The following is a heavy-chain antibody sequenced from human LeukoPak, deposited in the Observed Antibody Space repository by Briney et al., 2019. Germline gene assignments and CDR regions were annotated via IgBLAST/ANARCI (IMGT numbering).Heavy chain of an antibody. D-gene: IGHD3-10*01. V-gene: IGHV1-69*05. Sequence: SVKVSCKASGGTFSSYAISWVRQAPGQGLEWMGRIIPIFGTANYAQKFQGRVTITTDESTSTAYMELSSLRSEDTAVYYCASWGFMGDYGSGSAYYFDYWGQGTLVTVSS. CDR1: GGTFSSYA. J-gene: IGHJ4*02. CDR3: ASWGFMGDYGSGSAYYFDY. CDR2: IIPIFGTA.